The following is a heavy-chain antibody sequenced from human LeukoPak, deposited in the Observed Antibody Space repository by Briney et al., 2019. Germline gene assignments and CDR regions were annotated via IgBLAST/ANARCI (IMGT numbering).Heavy chain of an antibody. CDR3: ARTNEYSSGMGYFQH. V-gene: IGHV3-21*01. CDR2: ISSSSSYI. CDR1: GFTFSSYS. J-gene: IGHJ1*01. Sequence: PGGSLRLSCAASGFTFSSYSMNWVRQAPGKGLEWVSSISSSSSYIYYADSVKGRFTISRDNSKNTLYLQMNSLRAEDTAVYYCARTNEYSSGMGYFQHWGQGTLVTVSS. D-gene: IGHD5-18*01.